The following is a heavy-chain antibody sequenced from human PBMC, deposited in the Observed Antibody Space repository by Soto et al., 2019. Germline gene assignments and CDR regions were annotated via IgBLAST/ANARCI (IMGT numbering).Heavy chain of an antibody. CDR1: GFTFSSYS. V-gene: IGHV3-21*01. Sequence: GGSLRLSCAASGFTFSSYSMNWVRQAPGKGLEWVSSISSSSSYIYYADSVKGRFTISRDNAKNSLYLQMNSLRAEDTAVYYCATGPGSITMVRGARDAFDIWGQGTMVTVSS. J-gene: IGHJ3*02. CDR2: ISSSSSYI. CDR3: ATGPGSITMVRGARDAFDI. D-gene: IGHD3-10*01.